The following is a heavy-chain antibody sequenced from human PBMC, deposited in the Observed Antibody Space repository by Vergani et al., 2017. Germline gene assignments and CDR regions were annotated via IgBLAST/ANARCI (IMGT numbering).Heavy chain of an antibody. J-gene: IGHJ4*02. D-gene: IGHD1-26*01. CDR1: GGSISSGGYS. Sequence: QLQLQESGSGLVKPSQTLSLTCAVSGGSISSGGYSWSWIRQPPGKGLEWIGYIYHSGSTYYNPSLKSRVTISVDRSKNQFSLKLSSVTAADTAGYYCARGGEGELLIFDYWGQGTLVTVSS. V-gene: IGHV4-30-2*01. CDR2: IYHSGST. CDR3: ARGGEGELLIFDY.